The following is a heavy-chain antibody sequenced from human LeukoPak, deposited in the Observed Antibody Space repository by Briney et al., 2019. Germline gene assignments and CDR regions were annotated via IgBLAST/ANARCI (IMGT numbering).Heavy chain of an antibody. Sequence: TGGSLRLSCAASGFTVSSNYMSWVRQAPGKGLGWVSVIYSGGSTYYADSVKGRFTISRDNSKNTLYLQMNSLRAEDTAVYYCARGVVIKFSNAFDIWGQGTMVTVSS. J-gene: IGHJ3*02. CDR3: ARGVVIKFSNAFDI. CDR1: GFTVSSNY. CDR2: IYSGGST. D-gene: IGHD3-3*01. V-gene: IGHV3-53*01.